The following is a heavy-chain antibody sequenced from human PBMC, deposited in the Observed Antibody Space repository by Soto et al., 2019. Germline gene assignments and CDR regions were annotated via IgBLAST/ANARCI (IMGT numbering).Heavy chain of an antibody. V-gene: IGHV3-21*04. CDR3: ARDGAAAVGYYYYGMDV. J-gene: IGHJ6*02. CDR1: GFTFSSYS. CDR2: ISSSSSYI. D-gene: IGHD6-13*01. Sequence: GGSLRLSCAASGFTFSSYSMNWVRQAPGKGLEWVSSISSSSSYIYYADSVKGRFTISRDNAKNSLYLQMNSLRAEDTAVYYCARDGAAAVGYYYYGMDVWGQGTTVTVSS.